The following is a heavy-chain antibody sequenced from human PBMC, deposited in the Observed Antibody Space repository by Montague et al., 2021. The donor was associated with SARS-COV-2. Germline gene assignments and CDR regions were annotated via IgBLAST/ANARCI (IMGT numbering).Heavy chain of an antibody. CDR3: ARAPIYRSSWYAYFDY. Sequence: SETLSLTCTVSGDSMNNYYWSWIRQPPGKGLEWIGYINYSGSTHYNPSLQSRVTLSKDTSKNQFSLRQTSVTAADTAMYFCARAPIYRSSWYAYFDYWGQGTLVTVSS. CDR1: GDSMNNYY. J-gene: IGHJ4*02. CDR2: INYSGST. D-gene: IGHD6-13*01. V-gene: IGHV4-59*01.